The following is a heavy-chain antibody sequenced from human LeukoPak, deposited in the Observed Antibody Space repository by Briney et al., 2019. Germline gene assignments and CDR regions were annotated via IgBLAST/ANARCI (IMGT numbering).Heavy chain of an antibody. V-gene: IGHV4-61*02. CDR2: IYTSGST. Sequence: PSETLSLTCTVSGGPISSGSYYWSWIRQPAGKGLEWIGRIYTSGSTNYNPSLKSRVTISVDTSKNQFSLKLSSVTAADSAVYYCARDQQLGVIDYWGQGTLVTVSS. CDR3: ARDQQLGVIDY. D-gene: IGHD6-13*01. CDR1: GGPISSGSYY. J-gene: IGHJ4*02.